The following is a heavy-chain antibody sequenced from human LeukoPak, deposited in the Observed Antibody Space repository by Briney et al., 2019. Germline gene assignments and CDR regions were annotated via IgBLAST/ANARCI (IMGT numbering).Heavy chain of an antibody. D-gene: IGHD3-10*01. CDR3: AKGYFGELQYYFDY. J-gene: IGHJ4*02. V-gene: IGHV3-23*01. CDR1: AFTVISYA. Sequence: TGGYLRLSCSASAFTVISYAMSWVRQAPGKGLEWVSAISGSGGSTYYADSVKGRFTISRDNSKNTLYLQMNSLRAEDTAVYYCAKGYFGELQYYFDYWGQGTLVTVSS. CDR2: ISGSGGST.